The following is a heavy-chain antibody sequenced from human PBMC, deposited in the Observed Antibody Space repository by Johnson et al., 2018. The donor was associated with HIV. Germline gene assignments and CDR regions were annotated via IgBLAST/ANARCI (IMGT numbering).Heavy chain of an antibody. CDR1: GFSLGAYA. CDR2: IRYDGSNK. V-gene: IGHV3-30-3*01. Sequence: QVQLVESGGGVVQPGRSLRLSCVASGFSLGAYAIHWVRQAPGKGLEWVAFIRYDGSNKYYADSVKGRFTISRDSSKNMLYLQMNSLRTEDTAVYYCGRDINYSNYVTDAFDIWGQGTVVTVSS. J-gene: IGHJ3*02. D-gene: IGHD4-11*01. CDR3: GRDINYSNYVTDAFDI.